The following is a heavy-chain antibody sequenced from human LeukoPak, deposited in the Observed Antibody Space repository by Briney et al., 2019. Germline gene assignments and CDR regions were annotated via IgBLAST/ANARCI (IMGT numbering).Heavy chain of an antibody. CDR3: ARDCVVAASLDY. J-gene: IGHJ4*02. Sequence: SETLSLTCTVSGGSVSSGSYYWSWIRQPPGKGLEWIGYIYYSGSTNYNPSLKSRGTISVDTSKNQFSLKLSSVTAADTAVYYCARDCVVAASLDYWGQGTLVTVSS. CDR1: GGSVSSGSYY. D-gene: IGHD2-15*01. CDR2: IYYSGST. V-gene: IGHV4-61*01.